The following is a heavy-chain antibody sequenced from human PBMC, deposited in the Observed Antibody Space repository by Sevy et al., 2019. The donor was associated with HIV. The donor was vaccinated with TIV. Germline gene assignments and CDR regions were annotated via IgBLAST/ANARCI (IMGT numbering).Heavy chain of an antibody. D-gene: IGHD2-2*02. CDR1: GGSISITNYY. J-gene: IGHJ3*02. CDR2: IYYTGTT. CDR3: ARPRSRTRYSFDI. Sequence: SETLSLTCTVSGGSISITNYYWTWIRQPPGKGLEWIGTIYYTGTTYYNPSLKSRVTISGDTSKNDFSLKLSSVTASDTAVYYCARPRSRTRYSFDIWGQGTQVTVSS. V-gene: IGHV4-39*02.